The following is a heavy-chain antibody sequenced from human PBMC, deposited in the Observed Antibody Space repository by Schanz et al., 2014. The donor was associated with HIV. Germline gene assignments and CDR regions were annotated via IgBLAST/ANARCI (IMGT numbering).Heavy chain of an antibody. V-gene: IGHV3-48*04. J-gene: IGHJ4*02. CDR3: AKAAVTDYLDY. CDR1: GFTFSYYG. Sequence: VQLVESGGGVVQPGRSLRLSCAASGFTFSYYGMHWARQAPGKGLELVSYISSSGNTIHYTDSVKGRITISRDNAKNSLYLQINSLRAEDTAVYYCAKAAVTDYLDYWGQGTLVTVSS. D-gene: IGHD2-21*02. CDR2: ISSSGNTI.